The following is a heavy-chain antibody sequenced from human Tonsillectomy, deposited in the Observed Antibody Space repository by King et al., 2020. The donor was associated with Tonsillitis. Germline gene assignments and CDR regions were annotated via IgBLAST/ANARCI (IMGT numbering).Heavy chain of an antibody. J-gene: IGHJ4*02. Sequence: VQLVESGGGLVQPGGSLRLSCAASGFTFSSYAMSWVRXAPGKXXXWXXXXXXXXGXXXXXXXXXXRSTISRANSKNTLYLQMNXLRAEDTAVXYCAKAVIRRYFDWLSKRLGNYYFDYWGQGTLVTVSS. V-gene: IGHV3-23*04. CDR2: XXXXXGXX. CDR3: AKAVIRRYFDWLSKRLGNYYFDY. CDR1: GFTFSSYA. D-gene: IGHD3-9*01.